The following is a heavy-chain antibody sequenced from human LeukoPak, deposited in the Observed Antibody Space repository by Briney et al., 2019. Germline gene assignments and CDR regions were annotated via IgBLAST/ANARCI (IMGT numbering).Heavy chain of an antibody. J-gene: IGHJ4*02. CDR3: ARNNYYDSSGPNRPLDY. V-gene: IGHV1-46*01. CDR1: GYTFTSYY. Sequence: ASAKVSCKASGYTFTSYYMHWVRQAPGQGLEWMGIINPSGGSTSYAQKFQGRVTMTRDTSTSTVYMELSSLRSEDTAVYYCARNNYYDSSGPNRPLDYWGQGTLVTVSS. D-gene: IGHD3-22*01. CDR2: INPSGGST.